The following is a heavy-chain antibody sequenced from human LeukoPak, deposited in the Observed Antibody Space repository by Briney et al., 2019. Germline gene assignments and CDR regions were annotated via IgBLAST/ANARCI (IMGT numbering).Heavy chain of an antibody. CDR1: GYTFTGYY. V-gene: IGHV1-2*02. D-gene: IGHD6-13*01. CDR3: AKNKGTAALGILFDS. Sequence: ASVKVSCNASGYTFTGYYIHWLRQTPGHGLEWMGWINPNTGGTKYAEKFQGRVTMTRDLSISIAYMDLTSLRSDDTAVYFCAKNKGTAALGILFDSWGQGTLVTVSS. CDR2: INPNTGGT. J-gene: IGHJ4*02.